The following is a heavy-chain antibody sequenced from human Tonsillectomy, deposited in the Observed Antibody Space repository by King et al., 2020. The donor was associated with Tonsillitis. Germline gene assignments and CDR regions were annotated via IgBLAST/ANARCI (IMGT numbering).Heavy chain of an antibody. J-gene: IGHJ4*02. CDR3: AKEGYCSGGSCYSGGYFDY. Sequence: VQLVESGGGLVQPGGSLRLSCAASGFTFSSYAMSWVRQAPGKGLEWVSAISGSGGSTYYADSVKGRFTISRDNSKNTLYLQMNSLRAEDTALYYCAKEGYCSGGSCYSGGYFDYWGQGTLVTVSS. CDR1: GFTFSSYA. V-gene: IGHV3-23*04. CDR2: ISGSGGST. D-gene: IGHD2-15*01.